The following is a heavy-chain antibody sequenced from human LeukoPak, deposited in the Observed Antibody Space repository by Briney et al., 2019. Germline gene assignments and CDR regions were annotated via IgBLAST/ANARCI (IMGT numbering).Heavy chain of an antibody. V-gene: IGHV4-34*01. D-gene: IGHD5-18*01. CDR1: GGSFSGYY. J-gene: IGHJ4*02. Sequence: PSETLSPTCAVYGGSFSGYYWSWIRQPPGKGLEWIGEINHSGSTNYNPSLKSRVTISVDTSKNQFSLKLSSVTAADTAVYYCALHVVDTAMVDYWGQGTLVTVSS. CDR2: INHSGST. CDR3: ALHVVDTAMVDY.